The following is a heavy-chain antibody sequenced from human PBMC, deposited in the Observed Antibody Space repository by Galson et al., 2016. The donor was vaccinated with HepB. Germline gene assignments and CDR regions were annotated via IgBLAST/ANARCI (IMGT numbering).Heavy chain of an antibody. Sequence: SLRLSCAAAGFTFQDYTMHWVRQVPGKGLDWVGLVTWDGGSTFYGDSVRGRFTIFRDNTQHSLYLQMHSLATEDSGLYYCAMERNRLFCQWGQGTLVTVSS. J-gene: IGHJ4*02. D-gene: IGHD1-1*01. CDR3: AMERNRLFCQ. V-gene: IGHV3-43*01. CDR2: VTWDGGST. CDR1: GFTFQDYT.